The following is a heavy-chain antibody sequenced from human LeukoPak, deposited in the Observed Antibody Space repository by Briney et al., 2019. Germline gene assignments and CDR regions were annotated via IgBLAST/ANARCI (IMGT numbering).Heavy chain of an antibody. D-gene: IGHD3-10*01. V-gene: IGHV4-39*01. Sequence: SETLSLTCTVSGGSISSSSYYWGWIRQPPGKGLEWIGSIYYSGSTYYNPSPKSRVTISVDTSKNQFSLKLSSVTAADTAVYYCARRISVRGVPRPLYFDYWGQGTLVTVSS. J-gene: IGHJ4*02. CDR3: ARRISVRGVPRPLYFDY. CDR1: GGSISSSSYY. CDR2: IYYSGST.